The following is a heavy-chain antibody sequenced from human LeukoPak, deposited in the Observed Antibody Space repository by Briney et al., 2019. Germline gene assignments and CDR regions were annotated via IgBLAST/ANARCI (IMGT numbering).Heavy chain of an antibody. V-gene: IGHV3-7*01. CDR2: IKQDGSEK. CDR1: GFTFSSYW. Sequence: AGSLRLSCAASGFTFSSYWMSWVRQAPGMGLEWVANIKQDGSEKYYVDSVKGRLTISRDNAKNSLYLQMNSLRAEDTAVYYCARGGVNTFWSGYYGDAFDIWGQGTMVTVSS. D-gene: IGHD3-3*01. J-gene: IGHJ3*02. CDR3: ARGGVNTFWSGYYGDAFDI.